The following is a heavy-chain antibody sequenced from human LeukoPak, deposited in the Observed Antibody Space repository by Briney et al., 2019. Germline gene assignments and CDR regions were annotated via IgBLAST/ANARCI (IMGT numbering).Heavy chain of an antibody. J-gene: IGHJ5*02. Sequence: SETLSLTRTVSDVAMSDYYWSWIRQPPGKGLEWIAYIFHTGDSNQNPSLKGRVSVSLDIPKNELSLKLSSVSAADTAVYYCARHAFASPLDTWGQGTVVIVSS. CDR2: IFHTGDS. D-gene: IGHD3-16*01. V-gene: IGHV4-59*08. CDR3: ARHAFASPLDT. CDR1: DVAMSDYY.